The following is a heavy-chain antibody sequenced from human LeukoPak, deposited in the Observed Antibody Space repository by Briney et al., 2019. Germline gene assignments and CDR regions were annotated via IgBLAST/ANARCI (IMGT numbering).Heavy chain of an antibody. J-gene: IGHJ4*02. V-gene: IGHV3-21*01. CDR2: MSSGSSSI. CDR3: ARAAAHYYDSSGYLPPRYYFDD. D-gene: IGHD3-22*01. CDR1: GFTFSTYS. Sequence: GGSLRLSCAASGFTFSTYSMSWVRQAPGKGLEWVSFMSSGSSSIHYADSVKGRFTISRDNSKNSLYLQMNSLGVEDTAVYYCARAAAHYYDSSGYLPPRYYFDDWGQGTLVTVSS.